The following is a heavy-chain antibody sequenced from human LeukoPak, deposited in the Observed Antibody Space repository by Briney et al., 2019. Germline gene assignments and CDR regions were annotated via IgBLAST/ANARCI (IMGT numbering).Heavy chain of an antibody. Sequence: GGSLRLSCAASGFTFDDYAMHWVRQAPGKGLEWVSAISGSGGSTYYADSVKGRFTISRDNSKNTLYLQMNSLRAEDTALYYCATQNDFYCSGGSSYVLDPDAFDIWGQGTMVTVSS. CDR1: GFTFDDYA. CDR2: ISGSGGST. CDR3: ATQNDFYCSGGSSYVLDPDAFDI. D-gene: IGHD2-15*01. V-gene: IGHV3-23*01. J-gene: IGHJ3*02.